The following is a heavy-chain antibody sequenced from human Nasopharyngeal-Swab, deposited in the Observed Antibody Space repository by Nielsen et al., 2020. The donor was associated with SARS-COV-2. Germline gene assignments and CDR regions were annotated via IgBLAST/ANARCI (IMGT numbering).Heavy chain of an antibody. Sequence: GESLTISCAASGFSFRSYGMHWVRQAPGKGLAWVAVISYDGSNKDYADSVKGRFTISRDNSKNTLYLQTNSLRADDTAVYYCARGTIFGVVKRGPWDYYGMDVWGQGTTVTVSS. J-gene: IGHJ6*02. CDR1: GFSFRSYG. V-gene: IGHV3-30*03. D-gene: IGHD3-3*01. CDR3: ARGTIFGVVKRGPWDYYGMDV. CDR2: ISYDGSNK.